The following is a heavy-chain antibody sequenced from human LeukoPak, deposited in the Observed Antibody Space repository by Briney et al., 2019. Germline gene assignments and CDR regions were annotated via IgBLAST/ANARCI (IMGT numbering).Heavy chain of an antibody. CDR2: IYYSGST. CDR3: ARGAAGYSYG. D-gene: IGHD5-18*01. V-gene: IGHV4-59*01. CDR1: GGSISSYY. Sequence: SETLSLTCTVSGGSISSYYWSWIRQPPGKGLEWIGHIYYSGSTNYNPSLKSRVTISIDMSKNQFSLRLSSVTAADTAVYYCARGAAGYSYGWGQGTLVTVSS. J-gene: IGHJ4*02.